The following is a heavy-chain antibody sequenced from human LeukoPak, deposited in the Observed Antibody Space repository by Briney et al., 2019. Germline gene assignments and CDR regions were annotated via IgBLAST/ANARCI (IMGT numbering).Heavy chain of an antibody. V-gene: IGHV3-21*01. CDR1: GFTFSSYS. Sequence: GGSLRLSCAASGFTFSSYSINWVRQAPGKGLEWVSSINSNSIYIYYADSVKGRFTISRDNAKNSLFLQMNSLRAEDTAVYYCTRGNWDFDNWGQGTLVTVSS. J-gene: IGHJ4*02. CDR2: INSNSIYI. D-gene: IGHD7-27*01. CDR3: TRGNWDFDN.